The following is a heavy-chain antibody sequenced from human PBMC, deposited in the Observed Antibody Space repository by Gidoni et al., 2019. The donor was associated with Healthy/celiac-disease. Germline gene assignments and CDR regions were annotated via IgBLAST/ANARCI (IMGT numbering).Heavy chain of an antibody. Sequence: EVQLVESGGGLVKPGGSLRLSCAASGFTFSSYSMIWVRQAPGKGLEWVSSISRSSSYIYYADSVKGRFTISRDNAKNSLYLQMNSLRAEDTAVYYCARGGGYGDSNYYYGMDVWGQGTTVTVSS. CDR1: GFTFSSYS. D-gene: IGHD4-17*01. CDR3: ARGGGYGDSNYYYGMDV. CDR2: ISRSSSYI. V-gene: IGHV3-21*01. J-gene: IGHJ6*02.